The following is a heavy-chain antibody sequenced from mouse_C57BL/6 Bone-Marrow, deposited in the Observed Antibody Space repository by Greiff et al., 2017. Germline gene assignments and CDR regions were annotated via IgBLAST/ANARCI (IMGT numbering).Heavy chain of an antibody. CDR2: IHPNSGST. Sequence: VQLQQPGAELVKPGASVKLSCKASGYTFTSYWMHWVKQRPGQGLEWIGMIHPNSGSTNYNEKFKSKATLTVDKSSSTAYMQLSSLTSEDSAVYYCARWGVGLGYFDYWGQGTTLTVSS. D-gene: IGHD1-2*01. J-gene: IGHJ2*01. CDR1: GYTFTSYW. CDR3: ARWGVGLGYFDY. V-gene: IGHV1-64*01.